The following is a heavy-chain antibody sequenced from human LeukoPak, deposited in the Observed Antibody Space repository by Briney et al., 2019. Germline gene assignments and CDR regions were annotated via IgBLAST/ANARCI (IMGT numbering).Heavy chain of an antibody. CDR2: IYYSGST. CDR3: ARERQNFYGSGNYYNVIDD. V-gene: IGHV4-59*13. D-gene: IGHD3-10*01. CDR1: GVSIRSYY. Sequence: PSETLSLTCTVSGVSIRSYYWSWIRQPPGKGLEWIGSIYYSGSTNYNPSLKSRVTISVDSSNSQLSLRLSSVTAEDTAVYFCARERQNFYGSGNYYNVIDDWGQGTLVTVSS. J-gene: IGHJ4*02.